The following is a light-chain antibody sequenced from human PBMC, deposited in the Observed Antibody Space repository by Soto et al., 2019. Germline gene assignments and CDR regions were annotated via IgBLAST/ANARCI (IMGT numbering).Light chain of an antibody. CDR3: QQRSNWPPIT. V-gene: IGKV3D-20*02. CDR1: QSVGGSS. Sequence: ETVLTQSPCTLSLSPGERATVSCMASQSVGGSSLAWYQQRPGQAPRLLLYDTSNRATGIPDRFSGSGSGTDFTLTISSLEPEDFAVYYCQQRSNWPPITFGQGTRLEIK. J-gene: IGKJ5*01. CDR2: DTS.